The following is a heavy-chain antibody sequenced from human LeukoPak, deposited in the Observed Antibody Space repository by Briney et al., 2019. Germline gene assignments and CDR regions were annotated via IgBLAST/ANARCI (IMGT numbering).Heavy chain of an antibody. Sequence: GGSLRLSCAASGFTFSSYWMSWVRQAPGKGLEWVANIKQDGSEKYYVDSVKGRFTISRDNAKNSLYLQMNSLRAEDTAVYYCAREGKYDSSGYYQEVLDYWGQGTLVTVSS. CDR1: GFTFSSYW. CDR2: IKQDGSEK. D-gene: IGHD3-22*01. V-gene: IGHV3-7*01. CDR3: AREGKYDSSGYYQEVLDY. J-gene: IGHJ4*02.